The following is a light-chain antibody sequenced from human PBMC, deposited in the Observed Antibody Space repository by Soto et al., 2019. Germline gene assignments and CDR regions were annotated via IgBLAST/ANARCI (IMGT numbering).Light chain of an antibody. CDR2: NAS. Sequence: DIQVTQSPSSLSASVGDRVTITCRASQSIRTYLNWYQERPGKPPTLLIHNASTLQSGVPSRFSGSGSGTDFTLTISSLQPEDFATYYCQHTYRTLDSFGQGTKLEIK. V-gene: IGKV1-39*01. J-gene: IGKJ2*03. CDR1: QSIRTY. CDR3: QHTYRTLDS.